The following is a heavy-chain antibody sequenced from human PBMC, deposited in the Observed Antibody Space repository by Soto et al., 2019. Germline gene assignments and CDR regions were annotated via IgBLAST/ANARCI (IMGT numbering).Heavy chain of an antibody. J-gene: IGHJ4*02. CDR3: ARGRSGSYSFDY. Sequence: EVQLVESGGGIVQPGGSVRLSCAASGFTLSSYWIHWVRQAPGKGLVWVSRINGDGSTTNYADSLKGRFTISRDNAKNTMFLQMNSRRAEDTAVYFCARGRSGSYSFDYWGQGTLVTVSS. CDR1: GFTLSSYW. CDR2: INGDGSTT. D-gene: IGHD3-10*01. V-gene: IGHV3-74*01.